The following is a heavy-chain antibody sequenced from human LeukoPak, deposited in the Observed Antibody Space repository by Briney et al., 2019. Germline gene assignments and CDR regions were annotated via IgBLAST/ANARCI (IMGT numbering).Heavy chain of an antibody. CDR2: IWYEGNSK. D-gene: IGHD1-26*01. J-gene: IGHJ4*02. CDR3: AKVGISRLDY. CDR1: GFTFSSYG. V-gene: IGHV3-33*06. Sequence: GGSLRLSCATSGFTFSSYGMHWVRQAPGEGLEWVAVIWYEGNSKYYAESVKGRFTISRDNSKNTLYLQMNSLRAEDTAVYYCAKVGISRLDYWGQGTLVTVSS.